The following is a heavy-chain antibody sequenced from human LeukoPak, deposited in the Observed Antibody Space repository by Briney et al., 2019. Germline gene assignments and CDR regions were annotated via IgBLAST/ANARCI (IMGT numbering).Heavy chain of an antibody. J-gene: IGHJ4*02. CDR3: ARGRPGGYFDY. CDR2: IYYSGST. V-gene: IGHV4-59*01. D-gene: IGHD1-26*01. CDR1: GGSISSYY. Sequence: PSETLSLTCTVSGGSISSYYWSWIRQPPGKGLEWIGYIYYSGSTNYNPSLKSRVTISVDTSKNQFSLKLSSVTAADTAVYYCARGRPGGYFDYWGQGTLVTVSS.